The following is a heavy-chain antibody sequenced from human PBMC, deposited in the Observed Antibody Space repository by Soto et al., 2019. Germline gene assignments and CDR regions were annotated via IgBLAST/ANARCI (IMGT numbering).Heavy chain of an antibody. CDR2: IWYDGSNK. V-gene: IGHV3-33*01. J-gene: IGHJ4*02. Sequence: QVQLVESGGGVVQPGRSLRLPCAASGFTFSSYGMHWVRQAPGKGLEWVAVIWYDGSNKYYADSVKGRFTISRDNSKNTLYLQMNSLRAEDTAVYYCARDPLLSYYDFWSGYYGYFDYWGQGTLVTVSS. D-gene: IGHD3-3*01. CDR3: ARDPLLSYYDFWSGYYGYFDY. CDR1: GFTFSSYG.